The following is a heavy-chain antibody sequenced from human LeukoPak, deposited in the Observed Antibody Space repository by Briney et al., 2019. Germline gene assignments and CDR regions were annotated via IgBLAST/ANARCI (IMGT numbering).Heavy chain of an antibody. Sequence: GASVKVSCKASGYTFSSYAISWVRQAPGQGLEWMGGIIPIFGTANYAQKFQGRVTITADKSTSTAYMELSSLRSEDTAVYYCARDLSGSLVYAFDIWGQGTMVTVSS. CDR2: IIPIFGTA. V-gene: IGHV1-69*06. CDR3: ARDLSGSLVYAFDI. CDR1: GYTFSSYA. D-gene: IGHD1-26*01. J-gene: IGHJ3*02.